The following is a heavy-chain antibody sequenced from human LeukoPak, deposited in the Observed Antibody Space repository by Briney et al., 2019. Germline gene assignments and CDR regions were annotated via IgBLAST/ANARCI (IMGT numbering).Heavy chain of an antibody. J-gene: IGHJ4*02. CDR3: TREVDGMSAY. CDR2: VRSKASGGAI. V-gene: IGHV3-49*04. CDR1: GFNFGNYA. D-gene: IGHD1-14*01. Sequence: GRSLRLSCTASGFNFGNYAMSWVRQAPGKGLEWLGFVRSKASGGAIEYDPSVDGRFTISRDDSKSIAYPQMTSLKTEDTATYFCTREVDGMSAYWGQGTLVTVSS.